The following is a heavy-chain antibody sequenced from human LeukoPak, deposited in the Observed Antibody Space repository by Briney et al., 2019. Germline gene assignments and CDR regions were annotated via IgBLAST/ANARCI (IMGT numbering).Heavy chain of an antibody. CDR1: GYTFTSYA. J-gene: IGHJ4*02. CDR3: ARGSTVTSEVDY. D-gene: IGHD4-17*01. CDR2: INAGNGNT. Sequence: ASVKVSCKASGYTFTSYAMHWVRQAPGQRLEWMGWINAGNGNTKYSQKFQGRVTITRDTSASTAYMELSSLRSEDTAVYYCARGSTVTSEVDYWGQGTLDTVSS. V-gene: IGHV1-3*01.